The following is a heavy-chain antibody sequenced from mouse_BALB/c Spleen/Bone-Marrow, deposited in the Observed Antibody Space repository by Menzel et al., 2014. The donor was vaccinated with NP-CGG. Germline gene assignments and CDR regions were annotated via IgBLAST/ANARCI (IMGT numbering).Heavy chain of an antibody. J-gene: IGHJ2*01. Sequence: QVQLQQPGAELVKPGASVKLSCKASGYTFTSYWMHWVKQRPGQGLEWIGEINPSNGRTNYNEKFKSKATLTVDKSSSTAYMQLSSLTSEDSAVYYCARGTFDYWGRGTTLTVSS. CDR1: GYTFTSYW. V-gene: IGHV1S81*02. CDR3: ARGTFDY. CDR2: INPSNGRT.